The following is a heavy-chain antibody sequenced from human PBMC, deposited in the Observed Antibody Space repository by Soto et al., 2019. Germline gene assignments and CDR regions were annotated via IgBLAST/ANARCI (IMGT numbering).Heavy chain of an antibody. CDR2: IKSKTDGGTT. V-gene: IGHV3-15*01. J-gene: IGHJ4*02. Sequence: GGSLRLSCAGSGFTFSNAWMSWVRQAPGKGLEWVGRIKSKTDGGTTDYAAPVKGRFTISRDDSKNTLYLQMNSLKTEDTAVYYCTTEYSSGLYDSWGQGTLVTFSS. CDR3: TTEYSSGLYDS. CDR1: GFTFSNAW. D-gene: IGHD6-19*01.